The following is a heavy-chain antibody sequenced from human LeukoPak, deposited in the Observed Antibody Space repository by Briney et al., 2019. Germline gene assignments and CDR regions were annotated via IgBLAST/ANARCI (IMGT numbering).Heavy chain of an antibody. CDR3: ARRAGAYSHPYDY. V-gene: IGHV3-48*03. CDR2: ISSSGSTI. CDR1: GFTFSSYE. J-gene: IGHJ4*02. D-gene: IGHD4/OR15-4a*01. Sequence: PGGSLRLSCAASGFTFSSYEMNWVRQAPGKGLEWVSYISSSGSTIYYADSVKGRFTISRDNSKNTLYLRMNSLRAEDTAVYYCARRAGAYSHPYDYWGQGTLVTVSS.